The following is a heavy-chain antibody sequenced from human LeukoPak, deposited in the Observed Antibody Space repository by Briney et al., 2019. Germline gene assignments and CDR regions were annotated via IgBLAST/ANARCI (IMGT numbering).Heavy chain of an antibody. J-gene: IGHJ4*02. CDR3: ARDLLAAAAGTYFDY. V-gene: IGHV4-4*07. Sequence: PSETLSLTCTVSGGSISSYYWSWIRQPAGKGLEWIGRIYTSGSTNYNPSLKSRATMSVDTSKNQFSLKLSSVTAADTAVYYCARDLLAAAAGTYFDYWGQGTLVTVSS. D-gene: IGHD6-13*01. CDR1: GGSISSYY. CDR2: IYTSGST.